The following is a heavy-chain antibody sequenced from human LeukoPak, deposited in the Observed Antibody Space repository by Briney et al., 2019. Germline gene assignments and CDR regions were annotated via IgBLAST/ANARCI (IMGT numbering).Heavy chain of an antibody. CDR2: IGSSGNTM. J-gene: IGHJ4*02. CDR3: VRDRDWAFDY. D-gene: IGHD3/OR15-3a*01. Sequence: GGSLRLSCAASEFTFSSFSMNWVRQAPGKGLEWLSYIGSSGNTMYADSVKGRFTISRDNAKNSLYLQMNSLTDEDTAVYYCVRDRDWAFDYWGQGTLVTVSS. V-gene: IGHV3-48*02. CDR1: EFTFSSFS.